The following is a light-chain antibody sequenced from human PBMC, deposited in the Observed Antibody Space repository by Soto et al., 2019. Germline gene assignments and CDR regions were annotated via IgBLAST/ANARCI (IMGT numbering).Light chain of an antibody. CDR3: GTWDSSLSAGPFV. CDR1: SSNIGNNY. J-gene: IGLJ1*01. Sequence: QSALTQPPSVSAAPGQKVTISCSGSSSNIGNNYVSWYQQLPGTAPKLLIYENNKRPSGIPDRFSGSKSGTSATLGITGLQTGDEADYYCGTWDSSLSAGPFVFGTGTKVPVL. V-gene: IGLV1-51*02. CDR2: ENN.